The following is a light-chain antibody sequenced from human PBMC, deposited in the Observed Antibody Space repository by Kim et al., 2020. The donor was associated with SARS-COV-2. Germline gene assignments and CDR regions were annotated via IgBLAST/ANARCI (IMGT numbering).Light chain of an antibody. CDR1: KLGDKY. CDR2: QDT. V-gene: IGLV3-1*01. CDR3: QAWDSSTGV. Sequence: VSPGQTASVTCSGDKLGDKYACWYQQKPGQSPVLVIYQDTERPSGIPERFSGSNSGNTATLTIRGTQAMDEADYYCQAWDSSTGVFGTGTKVTVL. J-gene: IGLJ1*01.